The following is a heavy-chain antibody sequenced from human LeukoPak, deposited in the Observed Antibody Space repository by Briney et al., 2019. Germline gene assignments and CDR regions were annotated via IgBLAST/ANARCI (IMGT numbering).Heavy chain of an antibody. J-gene: IGHJ4*02. V-gene: IGHV3-23*01. Sequence: GGPLRLSCAVSGFTFSSYAMSWVRQAPGKGLEWVSAISNNGGYTYYADSVQGRFTISRDNSKSTLCLQMNSLRAEDTAVYYCAKQLGYCSDGSCYFPYWGQGTLVTVSS. CDR2: ISNNGGYT. D-gene: IGHD2-15*01. CDR1: GFTFSSYA. CDR3: AKQLGYCSDGSCYFPY.